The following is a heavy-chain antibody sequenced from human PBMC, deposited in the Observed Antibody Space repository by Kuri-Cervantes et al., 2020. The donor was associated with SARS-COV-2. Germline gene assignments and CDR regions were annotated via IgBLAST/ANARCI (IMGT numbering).Heavy chain of an antibody. CDR1: GGTFSSYA. D-gene: IGHD2-2*01. CDR2: IIPIFGTA. V-gene: IGHV1-69*13. Sequence: SVKVSCKASGGTFSSYAISWVRQAPGQGLEWMGGIIPIFGTANYAQKFQGRVTITADESTSTAYMELSSLRSEDTAVYYCARGSVVPAARGSLSAFDIWGQGTMVTVS. CDR3: ARGSVVPAARGSLSAFDI. J-gene: IGHJ3*02.